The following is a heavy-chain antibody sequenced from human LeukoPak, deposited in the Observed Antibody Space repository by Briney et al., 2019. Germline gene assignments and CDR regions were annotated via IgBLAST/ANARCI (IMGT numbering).Heavy chain of an antibody. Sequence: GGSLRLSCAASGFTFSSYSMNWVRQAPGKGLEWVSSISSSSSYIYYADSVKGRFTISRDNAKNSLYLQMNSLRAEDMAVYYCARDSSYGSNFDHFDYWGQGTLVTVSS. CDR1: GFTFSSYS. D-gene: IGHD4/OR15-4a*01. J-gene: IGHJ4*02. CDR3: ARDSSYGSNFDHFDY. CDR2: ISSSSSYI. V-gene: IGHV3-21*01.